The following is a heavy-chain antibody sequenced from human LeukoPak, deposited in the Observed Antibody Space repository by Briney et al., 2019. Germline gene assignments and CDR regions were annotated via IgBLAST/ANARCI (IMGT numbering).Heavy chain of an antibody. CDR2: ISYDGSNK. CDR3: AKPLPLYYYDSSGYYSDHDAFDI. V-gene: IGHV3-30*18. J-gene: IGHJ3*02. Sequence: PGGSLRLSCAASGFTFSSYGMHWVRQAPGKGLEWVAVISYDGSNKYYADSVKGRFTISRDNSKNTLYLQMNSLRAEDTAVYYCAKPLPLYYYDSSGYYSDHDAFDIWGQGTMVTVSS. D-gene: IGHD3-22*01. CDR1: GFTFSSYG.